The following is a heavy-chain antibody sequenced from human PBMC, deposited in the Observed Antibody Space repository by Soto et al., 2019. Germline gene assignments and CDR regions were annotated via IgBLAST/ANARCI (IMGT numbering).Heavy chain of an antibody. Sequence: SETLSLTCAVYGGSFSGYYWSWIRQPPGKGLEWIGEINHSGSTNYDPSLKSRVTISVDTSKNQFSLKLSSVTAADTAVYYCASFDFWSGYRNWFDPWGQGTLVTVSS. CDR3: ASFDFWSGYRNWFDP. V-gene: IGHV4-34*01. CDR2: INHSGST. D-gene: IGHD3-3*01. CDR1: GGSFSGYY. J-gene: IGHJ5*02.